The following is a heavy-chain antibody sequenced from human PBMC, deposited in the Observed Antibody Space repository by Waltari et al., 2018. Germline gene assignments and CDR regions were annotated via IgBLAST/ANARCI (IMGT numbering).Heavy chain of an antibody. CDR3: ARDRGRGLYLDT. J-gene: IGHJ5*02. CDR2: VHGSGKT. Sequence: QLQLQESGPGLVKPSGTLSLNCGVSGDSITSPYLWNWVRQSPQKGLEWLGQVHGSGKTNYNPSFASRVTISLDTSRNQCTPMLTSATAADTAIYYCARDRGRGLYLDTWGPGTLVTVSP. V-gene: IGHV4-4*02. CDR1: GDSITSPYL. D-gene: IGHD2-15*01.